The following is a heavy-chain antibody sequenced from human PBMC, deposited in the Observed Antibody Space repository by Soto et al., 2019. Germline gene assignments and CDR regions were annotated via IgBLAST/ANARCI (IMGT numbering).Heavy chain of an antibody. J-gene: IGHJ4*02. CDR1: GFSLSTSGVG. V-gene: IGHV2-5*02. D-gene: IGHD4-17*01. Sequence: QITLKESGPTLVKPTQTLTLTCTFSGFSLSTSGVGVGWIRQPPGKALEWLALIYWDDDKRFSPSLKSRLTITKDTSKNQEVLTMTNMDPVDTATYYCAHRHGAPGYFDYWGQGTLVTVSS. CDR2: IYWDDDK. CDR3: AHRHGAPGYFDY.